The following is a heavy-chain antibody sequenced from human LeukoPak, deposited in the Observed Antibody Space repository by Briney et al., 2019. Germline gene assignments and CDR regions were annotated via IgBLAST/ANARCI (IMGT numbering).Heavy chain of an antibody. D-gene: IGHD6-6*01. V-gene: IGHV3-21*01. Sequence: GGSLRLSCAASGFTFSSYSMNWVRQAPGKGLEWVSSISSSSSYIYYADSVKGRFTISRDNAKNSLYLQMNSLRAEDTAVYYCARASIAAREVIYWGQGTLVTVSS. CDR2: ISSSSSYI. J-gene: IGHJ4*02. CDR3: ARASIAAREVIY. CDR1: GFTFSSYS.